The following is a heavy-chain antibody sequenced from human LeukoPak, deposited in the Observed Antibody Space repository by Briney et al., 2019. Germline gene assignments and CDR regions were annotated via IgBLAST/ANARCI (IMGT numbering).Heavy chain of an antibody. CDR1: GFTFSAYW. V-gene: IGHV3-74*01. D-gene: IGHD3-10*01. CDR3: AKDTAAYYYGSGTSV. J-gene: IGHJ4*02. CDR2: IKYDGSNI. Sequence: GGSLRLSCAASGFTFSAYWMHWVRQAPGKGLVWVSRIKYDGSNIIYADSVKGRFTISRDNAKNTLYLQMNSLRAEDTAVYYCAKDTAAYYYGSGTSVWGQGTLVTVSS.